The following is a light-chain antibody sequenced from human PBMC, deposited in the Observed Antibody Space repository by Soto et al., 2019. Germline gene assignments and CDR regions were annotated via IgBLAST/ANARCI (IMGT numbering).Light chain of an antibody. V-gene: IGLV2-14*01. J-gene: IGLJ3*02. CDR1: MRDVGAYNL. Sequence: QSALTQPASVSGSAGQSITISCSGTMRDVGAYNLVSWYQQHPGTAPKLINYEVRNRPSGLSSRFSGSRSGNTASLTISGLQSEDDGDYYCSAYTAISTLVFGGGTKVTVL. CDR2: EVR. CDR3: SAYTAISTLV.